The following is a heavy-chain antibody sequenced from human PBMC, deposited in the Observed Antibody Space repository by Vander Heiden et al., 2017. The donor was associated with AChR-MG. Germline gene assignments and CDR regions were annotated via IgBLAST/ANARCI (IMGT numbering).Heavy chain of an antibody. Sequence: EVQLVESGGGLVKPGGSLRLSCAASGFTFSSYSMNWVRQAPGKGLEWVSSISSSSSYIYYADSVKGRFTISRDNAKNSLYLQMNSLRAEDTAVYYCARAKTPRSTVADAFDIWGQGTMVTVSS. CDR1: GFTFSSYS. CDR2: ISSSSSYI. CDR3: ARAKTPRSTVADAFDI. D-gene: IGHD4-17*01. V-gene: IGHV3-21*01. J-gene: IGHJ3*02.